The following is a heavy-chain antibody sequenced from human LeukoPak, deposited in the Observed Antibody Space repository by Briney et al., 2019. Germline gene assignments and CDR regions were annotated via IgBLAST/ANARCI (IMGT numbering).Heavy chain of an antibody. D-gene: IGHD1-20*01. CDR3: ASLGGITVTGPYDFDY. V-gene: IGHV3-74*01. CDR1: GFTFSGNW. CDR2: INGDGSST. Sequence: PGGSLRLSWAASGFTFSGNWMNWVRQAPGKGLVWVSRINGDGSSTSYADSVKGRFTISRDNARNTLYLQMNSLRAEDTAVYYCASLGGITVTGPYDFDYWGQGTVVTVSS. J-gene: IGHJ4*02.